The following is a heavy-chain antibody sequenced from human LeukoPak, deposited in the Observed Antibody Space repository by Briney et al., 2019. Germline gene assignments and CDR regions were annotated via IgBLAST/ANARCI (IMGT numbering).Heavy chain of an antibody. Sequence: SETLSLTCTVSGGSISSSTSYWGWIRQPPGKGLEWIGSIYYSGSTYYNPSLKSRVTISVDTSKNQFSLKLSSVTAADTAVYYCARYDSSAYWRAFDYWGQGTLVTVSS. CDR3: ARYDSSAYWRAFDY. V-gene: IGHV4-39*07. J-gene: IGHJ4*02. CDR2: IYYSGST. D-gene: IGHD3-22*01. CDR1: GGSISSSTSY.